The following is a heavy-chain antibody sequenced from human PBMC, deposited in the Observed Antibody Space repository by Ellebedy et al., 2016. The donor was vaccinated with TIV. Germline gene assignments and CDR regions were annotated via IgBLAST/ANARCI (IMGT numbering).Heavy chain of an antibody. V-gene: IGHV1-69*06. CDR1: GGTFSSHV. CDR3: ARAPDSTPYYYYGMDV. D-gene: IGHD2-21*02. J-gene: IGHJ6*02. CDR2: IIPIFGTA. Sequence: ASVKVSCKASGGTFSSHVINWVRQAPGQGLEWMGGIIPIFGTANYAQKFQGRVTITADKSTSTAYMELSSLRSEDTAVYYCARAPDSTPYYYYGMDVWGQGTTVTVSS.